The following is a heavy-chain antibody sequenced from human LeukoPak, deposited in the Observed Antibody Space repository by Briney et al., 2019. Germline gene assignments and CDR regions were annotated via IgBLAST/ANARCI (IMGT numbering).Heavy chain of an antibody. D-gene: IGHD2-15*01. CDR1: GGSISSYY. V-gene: IGHV4-4*07. CDR2: IYTSGST. J-gene: IGHJ5*02. Sequence: SETLSLTCTVSGGSISSYYWSWIRQPAGKGLEWIGRIYTSGSTNYNPSLKSRVTMSVDTSKNQFSLKLSSVTAADTAVYYCARRGYCSGGSCFEEDNWFDPWGQGTLVTVSS. CDR3: ARRGYCSGGSCFEEDNWFDP.